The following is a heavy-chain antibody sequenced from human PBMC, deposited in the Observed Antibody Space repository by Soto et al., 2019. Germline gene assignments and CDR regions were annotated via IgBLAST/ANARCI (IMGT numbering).Heavy chain of an antibody. CDR2: INHSGST. Sequence: SATRSLTCAVYGGSFSGYYWSWIRPPPGKGLEWIGEINHSGSTNYNPSLKSRVTISVDTSKNQFSLKLSSVTAADTAVYYCARGIKGFWSGYYWFDPWGQGTLVTVSS. J-gene: IGHJ5*02. CDR1: GGSFSGYY. V-gene: IGHV4-34*01. CDR3: ARGIKGFWSGYYWFDP. D-gene: IGHD3-3*01.